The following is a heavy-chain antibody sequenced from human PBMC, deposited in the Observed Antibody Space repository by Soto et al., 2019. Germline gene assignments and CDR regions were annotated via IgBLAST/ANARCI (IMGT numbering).Heavy chain of an antibody. CDR1: GFSFSGYY. CDR2: ISFSGDVT. Sequence: GGSLRLSCAASGFSFSGYYMSWIRQAPGKGLEWVSYISFSGDVTRYSDSVEGRLTVSRDNAKKSLYLQMNSLRVEDTAVYYCARENGLPGHNYAMDVWGQGTTVTVS. J-gene: IGHJ6*02. V-gene: IGHV3-11*01. CDR3: ARENGLPGHNYAMDV. D-gene: IGHD2-8*01.